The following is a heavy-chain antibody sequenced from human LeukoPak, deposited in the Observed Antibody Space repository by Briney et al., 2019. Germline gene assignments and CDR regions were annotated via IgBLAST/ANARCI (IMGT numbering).Heavy chain of an antibody. V-gene: IGHV4-30-4*01. CDR2: IYYSGTT. Sequence: SETLPLTCSVSGDSITSGDYYWSWIRQPPGKGLEWIGYIYYSGTTYYSPSLKSRLSISVDTSKNQFSLKLSSVTAADTAVYYCARFSDSSGYLDAFDIWGQGTMVTVSS. CDR1: GDSITSGDYY. D-gene: IGHD3-22*01. CDR3: ARFSDSSGYLDAFDI. J-gene: IGHJ3*02.